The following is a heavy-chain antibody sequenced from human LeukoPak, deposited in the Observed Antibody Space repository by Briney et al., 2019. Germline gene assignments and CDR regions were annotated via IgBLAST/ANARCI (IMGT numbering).Heavy chain of an antibody. V-gene: IGHV4-59*01. CDR2: ISWIGST. CDR1: GGSISSYY. J-gene: IGHJ4*02. D-gene: IGHD5-18*01. Sequence: SETLSLTCSVSGGSISSYYWSWIRQPPGKGLEWIGYISWIGSTNSNPSLKSRVTISVDTSKNQFSLRLSSVSAADTAVYYCARVGRGHTYEYYFDYWGQGTLVTVSP. CDR3: ARVGRGHTYEYYFDY.